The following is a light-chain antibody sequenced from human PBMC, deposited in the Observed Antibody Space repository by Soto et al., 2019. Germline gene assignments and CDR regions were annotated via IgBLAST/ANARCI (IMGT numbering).Light chain of an antibody. V-gene: IGKV3-20*01. J-gene: IGKJ1*01. Sequence: PGDRATLSCRASQSVSSSYLAWYQQKPGQAPRLLIYGASSRATGIPDRFSGSGSGTDFTLTISRLEPEDFAVYYCQQYGSSPWTFGQGTKVEIK. CDR3: QQYGSSPWT. CDR1: QSVSSSY. CDR2: GAS.